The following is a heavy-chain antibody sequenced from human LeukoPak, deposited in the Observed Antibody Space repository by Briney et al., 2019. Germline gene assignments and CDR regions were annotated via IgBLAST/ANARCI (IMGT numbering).Heavy chain of an antibody. CDR3: ARDMRAKMVTVIYDY. CDR2: ITTTGDRI. J-gene: IGHJ4*02. D-gene: IGHD2-21*02. CDR1: GFTFSNYE. V-gene: IGHV3-48*03. Sequence: PGGSLRLSCEASGFTFSNYEMNWVRQAPGKGLEWISYITTTGDRIQYADSVKGRFTISRDNAKNSLYLQMNSLRAEDTAVYYCARDMRAKMVTVIYDYWGQGTLVTVSS.